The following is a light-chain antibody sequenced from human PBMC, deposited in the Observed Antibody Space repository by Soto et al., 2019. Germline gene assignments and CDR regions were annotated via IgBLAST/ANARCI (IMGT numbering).Light chain of an antibody. CDR2: GVT. Sequence: QSALTQPASVSGSPGQSITISCTGASGDFGGYNYVSWYQQHPGKAPQLLIYGVTNRPSGVSNRFSGSKSGNTASLTISGLQAYDEAEYYCNSYTNSNTLPVFGSGTKLTVL. J-gene: IGLJ1*01. CDR1: SGDFGGYNY. CDR3: NSYTNSNTLPV. V-gene: IGLV2-14*03.